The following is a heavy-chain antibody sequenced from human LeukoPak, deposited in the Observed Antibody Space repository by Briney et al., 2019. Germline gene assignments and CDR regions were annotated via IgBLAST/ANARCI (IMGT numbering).Heavy chain of an antibody. CDR3: ATDRRFLERPYGRHDAFDI. Sequence: SVKVSCKASGGTFSSYAISCVRQAPGQGLEWMGGIIPIFGTANYAQKFQVRVTITADESTSTAYVELSSLRSEDTAVYYCATDRRFLERPYGRHDAFDIWGQGTMVTVSS. V-gene: IGHV1-69*13. D-gene: IGHD3-3*01. CDR2: IIPIFGTA. J-gene: IGHJ3*02. CDR1: GGTFSSYA.